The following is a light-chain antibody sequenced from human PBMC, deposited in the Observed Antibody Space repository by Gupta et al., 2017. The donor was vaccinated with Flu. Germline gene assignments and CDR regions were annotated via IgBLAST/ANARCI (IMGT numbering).Light chain of an antibody. CDR3: QHRSNWPLT. Sequence: PATLSLSPGERATLSCRASQSVSSYLAWYQQKPGQAPRLLIYDASNRAAGIPARFSGSGSGTDFTLTISSLEPEDFAVYYCQHRSNWPLTFGGGTKVEIK. CDR2: DAS. J-gene: IGKJ4*01. V-gene: IGKV3-11*01. CDR1: QSVSSY.